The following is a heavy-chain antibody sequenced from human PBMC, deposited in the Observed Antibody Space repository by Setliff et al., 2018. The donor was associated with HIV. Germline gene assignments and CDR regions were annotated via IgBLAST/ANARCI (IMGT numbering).Heavy chain of an antibody. D-gene: IGHD3-22*01. CDR2: IFPADSDT. J-gene: IGHJ3*01. Sequence: GESLKISCRGFGYSFGDYWIGWVRQKPGKGLEWMGIIFPADSDTRVSPSFQGQVSISADRSTYAAFLQWTSLQASDTGMYFCARHRVDTSMLVVKSPGAFDLWGQVTLVTVSS. CDR1: GYSFGDYW. V-gene: IGHV5-51*01. CDR3: ARHRVDTSMLVVKSPGAFDL.